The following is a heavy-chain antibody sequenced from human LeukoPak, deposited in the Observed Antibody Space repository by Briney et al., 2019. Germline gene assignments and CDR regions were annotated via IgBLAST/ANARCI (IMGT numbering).Heavy chain of an antibody. CDR3: ARLPDYDSSAYPGWFDP. Sequence: SETLSLTCTVSGGSISSYYWSWIRQPPGKGLEWIGYIYYSGSTNYNPSLKSRVTISVDTSKNQFSLKLSSVTAADTAVYYCARLPDYDSSAYPGWFDPWGQGTLVTVSS. CDR1: GGSISSYY. CDR2: IYYSGST. D-gene: IGHD3-22*01. J-gene: IGHJ5*02. V-gene: IGHV4-59*08.